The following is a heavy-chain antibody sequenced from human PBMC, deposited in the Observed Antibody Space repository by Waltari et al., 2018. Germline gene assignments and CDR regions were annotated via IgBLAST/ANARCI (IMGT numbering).Heavy chain of an antibody. V-gene: IGHV4-59*01. CDR3: ASGHREAAAGRTNWFDP. D-gene: IGHD6-13*01. J-gene: IGHJ5*02. CDR1: GGSISSYY. Sequence: QVQLQESGPGLVKPSETLSLTCTVSGGSISSYYWSWIRQPPGKGLEWIGYIYYRGSTNYTPSLKSRVTISVDTSKNQFSLKLSSVTAADTAVYYWASGHREAAAGRTNWFDPWGQGTLVIVSS. CDR2: IYYRGST.